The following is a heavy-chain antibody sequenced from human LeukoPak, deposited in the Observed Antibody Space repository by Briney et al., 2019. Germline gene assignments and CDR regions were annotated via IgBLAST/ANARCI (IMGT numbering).Heavy chain of an antibody. CDR2: IKQDGSEK. Sequence: PGGSLRLSCAASGFTFSSYWMSWVRQAPGKGLEWVANIKQDGSEKYYVDSVKGRFTISRDNAKNSLYLQMNSLRAEDTAVYYCAKDSGGPIAARWFSYTAMLSGWGQGTLVTVSS. CDR1: GFTFSSYW. D-gene: IGHD6-6*01. J-gene: IGHJ4*02. CDR3: AKDSGGPIAARWFSYTAMLSG. V-gene: IGHV3-7*03.